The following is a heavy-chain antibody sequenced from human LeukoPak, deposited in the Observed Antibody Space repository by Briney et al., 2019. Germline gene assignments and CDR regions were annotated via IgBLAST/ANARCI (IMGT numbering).Heavy chain of an antibody. CDR2: ISAYNGNT. Sequence: ASVKVSCKASGYTFTSYGISWVRQAPGQGREWMGWISAYNGNTNYAQKLQGRVTMTTDTSTSTVYMELSSLRSEDTAVYYCARGAEMADFDYWGQGTLVTVSS. CDR1: GYTFTSYG. D-gene: IGHD5-24*01. J-gene: IGHJ4*02. V-gene: IGHV1-18*01. CDR3: ARGAEMADFDY.